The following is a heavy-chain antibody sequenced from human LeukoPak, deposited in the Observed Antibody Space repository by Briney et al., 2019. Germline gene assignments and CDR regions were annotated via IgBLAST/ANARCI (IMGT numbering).Heavy chain of an antibody. CDR3: ARGGPVYYDSSLDY. D-gene: IGHD3-22*01. V-gene: IGHV4-34*01. J-gene: IGHJ4*02. Sequence: SETLPLTCAVYGGSFSGYYWSWIRQPPGKGLEWIGEINHSGSTNYNPSLKSRVTISVDTSKNQFSLKLSSVTAADTAVYYCARGGPVYYDSSLDYWGQGTLVTVSS. CDR1: GGSFSGYY. CDR2: INHSGST.